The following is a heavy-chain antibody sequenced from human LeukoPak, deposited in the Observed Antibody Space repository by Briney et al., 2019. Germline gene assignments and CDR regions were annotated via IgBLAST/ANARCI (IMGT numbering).Heavy chain of an antibody. J-gene: IGHJ4*02. CDR1: GFTVSSNY. CDR2: IYGGGST. D-gene: IGHD1-26*01. Sequence: PGGSLRLSCAASGFTVSSNYMSWVRQAPGKGLEWVSVIYGGGSTYYADSVKGRFTISRDNSKNTLYLQMNSLRAEDTAVYYCARDSGSYSYDYWGQGTLVTVSS. V-gene: IGHV3-66*02. CDR3: ARDSGSYSYDY.